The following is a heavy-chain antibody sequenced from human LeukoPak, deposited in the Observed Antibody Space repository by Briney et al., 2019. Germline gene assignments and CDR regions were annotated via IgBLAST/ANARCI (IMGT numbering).Heavy chain of an antibody. D-gene: IGHD5-24*01. Sequence: GRSLRLSCAASGFTFSSYGMHWVRQAPGKGLEWVAVIWYDGSNKYYADSVKGRFTISRDNSKNTLYLQMNSLRAEDTAVYYCAKDSRAGSNRGAFDYWGPGTLVTVSS. CDR2: IWYDGSNK. CDR1: GFTFSSYG. J-gene: IGHJ4*02. CDR3: AKDSRAGSNRGAFDY. V-gene: IGHV3-33*06.